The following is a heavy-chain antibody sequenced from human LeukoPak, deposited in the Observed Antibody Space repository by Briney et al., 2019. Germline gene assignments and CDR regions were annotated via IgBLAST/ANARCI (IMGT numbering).Heavy chain of an antibody. D-gene: IGHD5-24*01. Sequence: ASVKVSCKASGYTFTNYYMHWVRQAPGQGLESMGIINPSGGSTGYAQKFQGRFTMTRDTSTTTVYMELSSLRSEDTAVYYCARDREEGYNSYYFDSWGQGTLVIVSS. CDR2: INPSGGST. CDR3: ARDREEGYNSYYFDS. J-gene: IGHJ4*02. CDR1: GYTFTNYY. V-gene: IGHV1-46*01.